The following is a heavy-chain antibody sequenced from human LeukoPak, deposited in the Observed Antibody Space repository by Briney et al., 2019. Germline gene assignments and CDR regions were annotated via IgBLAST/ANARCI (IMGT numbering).Heavy chain of an antibody. CDR2: IYSGGNT. Sequence: GGSLRLSCAASGFTVRDNYMSWVRQAPGKGLELVSLIYSGGNTFYPDSVRGRFTISRDDSKNTLSLQMNSLRAEDTAVYYCARAVTTGYFDLWGRGTLVTVSS. CDR1: GFTVRDNY. V-gene: IGHV3-66*01. CDR3: ARAVTTGYFDL. J-gene: IGHJ2*01. D-gene: IGHD4-11*01.